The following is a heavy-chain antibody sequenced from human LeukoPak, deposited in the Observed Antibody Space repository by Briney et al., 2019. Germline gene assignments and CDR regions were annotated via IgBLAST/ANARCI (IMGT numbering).Heavy chain of an antibody. Sequence: GGSLRLSCAASGFTFSSYWMSWVRQAPGKGLEWVANIKQDGSEKYYVDSVKGRFTISRDNAKNSLYLQMNSLRAEDTAVYYCARARPPKYYRDFDYWGQGTLVTVSS. CDR2: IKQDGSEK. V-gene: IGHV3-7*01. J-gene: IGHJ4*02. D-gene: IGHD2/OR15-2a*01. CDR1: GFTFSSYW. CDR3: ARARPPKYYRDFDY.